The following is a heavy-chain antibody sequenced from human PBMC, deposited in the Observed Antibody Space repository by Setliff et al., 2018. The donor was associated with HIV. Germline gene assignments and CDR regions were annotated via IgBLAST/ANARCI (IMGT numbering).Heavy chain of an antibody. CDR2: IKQDGSEK. V-gene: IGHV3-7*01. D-gene: IGHD3-22*01. CDR1: GFTFSSYA. Sequence: GGSLRLSCAASGFTFSSYAMSWVRQAPGKGLEWVANIKQDGSEKYYVDSVKGRFTISRDNAKNSLYLQMNSLRAEDTAVYYCARVRGITMIVVVIHDAFDIWGQGTMVTVSS. CDR3: ARVRGITMIVVVIHDAFDI. J-gene: IGHJ3*02.